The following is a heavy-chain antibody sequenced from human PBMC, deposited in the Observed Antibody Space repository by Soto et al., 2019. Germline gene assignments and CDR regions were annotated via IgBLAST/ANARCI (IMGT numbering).Heavy chain of an antibody. Sequence: LSPTCTVSGGFISNYYWSWVRQSPGKGLVWVSHINGDGISTSYADSLKGRFTITRDNAKDTLYLQMNSLKPEDTAIYYCARDLIHLWSIEYYYYGMDVWGQGTTVTVSS. CDR2: INGDGIST. CDR3: ARDLIHLWSIEYYYYGMDV. V-gene: IGHV3-74*01. D-gene: IGHD5-18*01. J-gene: IGHJ6*02. CDR1: GGFISNYY.